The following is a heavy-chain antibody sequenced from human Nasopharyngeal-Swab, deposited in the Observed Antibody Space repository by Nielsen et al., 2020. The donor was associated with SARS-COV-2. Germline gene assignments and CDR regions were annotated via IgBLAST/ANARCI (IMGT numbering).Heavy chain of an antibody. CDR2: ISGSGGST. D-gene: IGHD2-15*01. CDR3: AKMGGGSKFDYYYYGMDV. CDR1: GFTFSSYA. J-gene: IGHJ6*02. V-gene: IGHV3-23*01. Sequence: GESLKISCAASGFTFSSYAVSWVRQAPGKGLEWVSAISGSGGSTYYADSVKGRFTISRDNSKNTLYLQMNSLRAEDTAVYYCAKMGGGSKFDYYYYGMDVWGQGTTVTVSS.